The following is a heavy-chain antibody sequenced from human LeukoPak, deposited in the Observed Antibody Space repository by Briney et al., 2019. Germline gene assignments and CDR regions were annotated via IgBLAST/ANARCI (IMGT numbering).Heavy chain of an antibody. V-gene: IGHV3-7*01. D-gene: IGHD5-12*01. CDR2: IKQDGSEK. J-gene: IGHJ3*02. Sequence: GGSLRLSCAASGFTFTNYWMTWVRQAPGKGLEWVANIKQDGSEKYYVDSVKGRFTISRDNAKNSHYLQMNSLRVEDTAVYYCAREGLDSGYENDAFDIWGQGTMVTVSS. CDR1: GFTFTNYW. CDR3: AREGLDSGYENDAFDI.